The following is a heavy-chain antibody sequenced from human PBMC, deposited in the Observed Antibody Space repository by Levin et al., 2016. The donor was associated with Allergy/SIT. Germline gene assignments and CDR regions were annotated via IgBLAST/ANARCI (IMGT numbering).Heavy chain of an antibody. CDR3: ARGPLHCSGGSCYPYSAFDI. J-gene: IGHJ3*02. V-gene: IGHV3-21*06. D-gene: IGHD2-15*01. Sequence: VRQAPGKGLEWVSSISTTGNYIYYAASVKGRFTISRDNAKNSLNLQMSSLRAEDTAVYYCARGPLHCSGGSCYPYSAFDIWGQGTMVTVSS. CDR2: ISTTGNYI.